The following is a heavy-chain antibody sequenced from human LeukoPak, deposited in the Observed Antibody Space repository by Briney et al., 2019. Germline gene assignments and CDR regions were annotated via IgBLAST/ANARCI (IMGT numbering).Heavy chain of an antibody. Sequence: SETLSLTCTVSGGSISSYYWSWLRQPPGKGLEWIGYIYYSGSTNYNPSLKSRVTISVDTSKNQFSLKLSSVTAADTAVYYCARWARGYYGSGSYYTNWFDPWGQGTLVTVSS. D-gene: IGHD3-10*01. CDR2: IYYSGST. V-gene: IGHV4-59*01. CDR1: GGSISSYY. J-gene: IGHJ5*02. CDR3: ARWARGYYGSGSYYTNWFDP.